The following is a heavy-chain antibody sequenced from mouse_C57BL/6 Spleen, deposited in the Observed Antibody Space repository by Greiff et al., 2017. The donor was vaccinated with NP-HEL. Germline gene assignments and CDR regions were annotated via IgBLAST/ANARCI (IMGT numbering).Heavy chain of an antibody. CDR2: INYDGSST. J-gene: IGHJ2*01. CDR1: GFTFSDYY. D-gene: IGHD2-4*01. V-gene: IGHV5-16*01. Sequence: EVQLQESEGGLVQPGSSMKLSCTASGFTFSDYYMAWVRQVPEKGLEWVANINYDGSSTYYLDSLKSRFIISRDNAKNILYLQMSSLKSEDTATYYCAREDYDYDEYYFDYWGQGTTLTVSA. CDR3: AREDYDYDEYYFDY.